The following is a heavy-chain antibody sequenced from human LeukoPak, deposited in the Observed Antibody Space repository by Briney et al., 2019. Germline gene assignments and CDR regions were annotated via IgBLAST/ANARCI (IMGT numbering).Heavy chain of an antibody. V-gene: IGHV3-33*01. CDR3: ARGRSGSYPPGIY. CDR1: GFTFSSYD. Sequence: TGGSLRLSCAASGFTFSSYDMHWARQAPGKGLEWVAVMWDDKSNKYYADSVKGRFTISRDSSKNTLYLQMNNLGAEDTAMYYCARGRSGSYPPGIYWGQGTLVTVSS. J-gene: IGHJ4*02. D-gene: IGHD1-26*01. CDR2: MWDDKSNK.